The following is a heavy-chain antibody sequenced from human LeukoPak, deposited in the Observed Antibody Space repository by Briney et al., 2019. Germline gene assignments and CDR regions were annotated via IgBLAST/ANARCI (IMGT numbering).Heavy chain of an antibody. V-gene: IGHV1-46*01. CDR3: ARSATIFPRMSNWYFDL. J-gene: IGHJ2*01. CDR1: GYTFTSYY. CDR2: INPSGGST. Sequence: GASVKVSCKASGYTFTSYYMHWVRQAPGQGLEWMGIINPSGGSTSYAQKFQGRVTMTRDMSTSTVYMELSSLRSEDTAVYYCARSATIFPRMSNWYFDLWGRGTLVTVSS. D-gene: IGHD3-9*01.